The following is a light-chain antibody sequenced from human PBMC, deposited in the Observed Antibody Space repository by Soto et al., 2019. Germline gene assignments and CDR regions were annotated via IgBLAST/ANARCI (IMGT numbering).Light chain of an antibody. CDR3: QQYGSSPWT. V-gene: IGKV3-20*01. CDR1: QSVSSSY. Sequence: EIVLTQSPGTLSLSPGERATLSCRASQSVSSSYLAWYQQKTGQAPRPLIYGASSRAIGIPDRFSGSGSGTDFTLTISRLEPEDFAVYYCQQYGSSPWTFGHGPKVEIK. J-gene: IGKJ1*01. CDR2: GAS.